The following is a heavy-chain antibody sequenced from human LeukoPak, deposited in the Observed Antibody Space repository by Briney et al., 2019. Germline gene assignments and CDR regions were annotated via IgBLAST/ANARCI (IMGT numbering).Heavy chain of an antibody. CDR1: EFTISRYW. Sequence: HPGGSLRLSCAASEFTISRYWMHWVRQAPGKGLVWVSNINNDGSITTYADSVKGRFTISRGNSKNTLYLQMNSLRAEDTAVYYCAKQSQQWQLALAYFDYWGQGTLVTVSS. CDR2: INNDGSIT. J-gene: IGHJ4*02. D-gene: IGHD6-19*01. CDR3: AKQSQQWQLALAYFDY. V-gene: IGHV3-74*01.